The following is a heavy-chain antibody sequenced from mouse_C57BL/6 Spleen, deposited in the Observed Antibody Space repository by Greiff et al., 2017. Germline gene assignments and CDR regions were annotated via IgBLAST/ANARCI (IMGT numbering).Heavy chain of an antibody. Sequence: VQLQQSGAELVKPGASVKISCKASGYAFSSYWMNWVKQRPGKGLEWIGQIYPGDGDTNYNGKFKGKATLTADNSSSTAYMQLSSLTSEDSAVYFCARSVTGTDFDYWGQGTTLTVSS. D-gene: IGHD4-1*01. CDR2: IYPGDGDT. CDR1: GYAFSSYW. J-gene: IGHJ2*01. CDR3: ARSVTGTDFDY. V-gene: IGHV1-80*01.